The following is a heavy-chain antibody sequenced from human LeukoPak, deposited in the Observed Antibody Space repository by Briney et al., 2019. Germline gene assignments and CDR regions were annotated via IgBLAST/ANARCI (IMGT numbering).Heavy chain of an antibody. CDR1: GFTFSAYW. Sequence: GGSLRLSCAASGFTFSAYWMHWVRHAPGKGLVWVSRIKSDGSSTTYADSVKGRFTISRDNAKNTLYLQMNGLRAEDTAVYYCARDTKYALDNWGQGTLVTVSS. D-gene: IGHD2-2*01. V-gene: IGHV3-74*01. J-gene: IGHJ4*02. CDR2: IKSDGSST. CDR3: ARDTKYALDN.